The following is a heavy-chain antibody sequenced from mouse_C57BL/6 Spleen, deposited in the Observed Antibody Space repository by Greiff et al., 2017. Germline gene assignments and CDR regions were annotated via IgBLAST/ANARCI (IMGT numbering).Heavy chain of an antibody. CDR1: GYTFTDYY. Sequence: QVQLQQSGAELVRPGASVKLSCKASGYTFTDYYINWVKQRPGQGLEWIARIYPGSGNTYYNEKFKGKATLTAEKSSSTAYMQLSSLTSEDSAVYFCARENTGDYFDYWGQGTTLTVSS. D-gene: IGHD5-2*01. CDR3: ARENTGDYFDY. CDR2: IYPGSGNT. J-gene: IGHJ2*01. V-gene: IGHV1-76*01.